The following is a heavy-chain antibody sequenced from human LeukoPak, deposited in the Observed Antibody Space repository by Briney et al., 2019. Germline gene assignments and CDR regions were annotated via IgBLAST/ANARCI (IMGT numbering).Heavy chain of an antibody. Sequence: GGSLRLSCAASGFTFSSYAMSWVRQTPGKGLGWVSIISGSGGTTYHADSVKGRFTISRDNSKNMLYLQMNSLGADDTAVYYCAKGGGLAAAFDHWGRGALVTVSS. CDR1: GFTFSSYA. CDR2: ISGSGGTT. D-gene: IGHD6-13*01. CDR3: AKGGGLAAAFDH. J-gene: IGHJ4*02. V-gene: IGHV3-23*01.